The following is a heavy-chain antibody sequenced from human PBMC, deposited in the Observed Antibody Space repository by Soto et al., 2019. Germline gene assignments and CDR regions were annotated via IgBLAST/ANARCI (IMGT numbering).Heavy chain of an antibody. CDR2: TYHSGGA. D-gene: IGHD3-10*01. J-gene: IGHJ6*02. Sequence: PSETLSLTCTVSGDSITSGGYYWSWLRQPPGKGLEWIEYTYHSGGASYNPSLRGRAVISIDTSKNQSSLRLNAVTAADTATYYCARDYYGAGSQYYYYGMEVWGQGTTVTVSS. CDR3: ARDYYGAGSQYYYYGMEV. CDR1: GDSITSGGYY. V-gene: IGHV4-31*03.